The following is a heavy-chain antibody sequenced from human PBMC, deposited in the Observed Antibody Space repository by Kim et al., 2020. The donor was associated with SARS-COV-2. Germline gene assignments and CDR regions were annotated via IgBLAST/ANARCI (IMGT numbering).Heavy chain of an antibody. Sequence: ASVKVSCKASGYTFTGYYMHWVRQAPGQGLEWMGWINPNSGGTNYAQKFQGRFTMTRDTSISTAYMELSRLRSDDTAVYYCATERGIYGSGSYGLFDYWGQGTLVTVSS. V-gene: IGHV1-2*02. J-gene: IGHJ4*02. CDR3: ATERGIYGSGSYGLFDY. D-gene: IGHD3-10*01. CDR1: GYTFTGYY. CDR2: INPNSGGT.